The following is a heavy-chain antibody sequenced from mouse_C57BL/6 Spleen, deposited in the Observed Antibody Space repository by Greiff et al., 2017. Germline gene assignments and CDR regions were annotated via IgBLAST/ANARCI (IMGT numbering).Heavy chain of an antibody. CDR1: GFTFSSYA. Sequence: EVKLMESGGGLVKPGGSLKLSCAASGFTFSSYAMSWVRQTPEKRLEWVATISDGGSYTYYPDNVKGRFTISRDNAKNNLYLQMSHLKSEDTAMYYCAREGDYGNLYYFDYWGQGTTLTVSS. CDR2: ISDGGSYT. V-gene: IGHV5-4*01. CDR3: AREGDYGNLYYFDY. D-gene: IGHD2-1*01. J-gene: IGHJ2*01.